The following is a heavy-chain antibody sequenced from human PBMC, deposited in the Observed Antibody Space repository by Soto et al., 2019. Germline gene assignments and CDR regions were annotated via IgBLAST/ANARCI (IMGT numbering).Heavy chain of an antibody. D-gene: IGHD3-16*01. V-gene: IGHV1-8*01. Sequence: APVKVSCKASGYSFTNNDVTWVRQATGEGLEWMVWMNPGSGDTRYAQKFEGSVTMTRDISIDTAYMELSSLRSDDTAIYYCAKMATFGSLNWFDPWGQGTLVTVSS. J-gene: IGHJ5*02. CDR3: AKMATFGSLNWFDP. CDR1: GYSFTNND. CDR2: MNPGSGDT.